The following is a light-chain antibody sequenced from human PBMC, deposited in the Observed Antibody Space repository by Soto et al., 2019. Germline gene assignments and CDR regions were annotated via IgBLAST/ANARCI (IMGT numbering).Light chain of an antibody. V-gene: IGLV2-18*01. CDR3: SLYTSENTYV. CDR1: SXDFVSYNR. CDR2: EAS. Sequence: QSALTQPPSVSGSPGQSVTISCTGTSXDFVSYNRVSWYQQPPGTAPKLIIYEASNRPSGVPDRFSGSKSGNTASLTISGLQAADGVDYYCSLYTSENTYVFGAGTKVTVL. J-gene: IGLJ1*01.